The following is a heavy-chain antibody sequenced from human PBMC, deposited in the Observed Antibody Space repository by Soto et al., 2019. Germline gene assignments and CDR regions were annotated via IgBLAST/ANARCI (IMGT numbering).Heavy chain of an antibody. CDR2: IYYSGST. CDR1: GGSISSYY. Sequence: QVQLQESGPGLVKPSETLSLTCTVSGGSISSYYWSWIRQPPGKGLEWIGYIYYSGSTNYNPSLKSRVTISVDTSKNQFSLKLSSVTAADTAVYYCARLLWFGEPNFDYWGQGTLVTVSS. D-gene: IGHD3-10*01. V-gene: IGHV4-59*08. CDR3: ARLLWFGEPNFDY. J-gene: IGHJ4*02.